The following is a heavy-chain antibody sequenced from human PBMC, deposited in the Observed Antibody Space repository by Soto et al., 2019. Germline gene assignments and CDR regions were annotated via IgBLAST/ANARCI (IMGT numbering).Heavy chain of an antibody. CDR3: AKHPPSISDRPIWFDP. J-gene: IGHJ5*02. Sequence: QRQLQGSGPGLVKPSETLSLTCTVSGGSIISSSYYWGWIRQPPGTGLEWLGCIYYSGSTYYNAFLKSRVSIAVDTSQNLFALQQSSVTAADTAVYYCAKHPPSISDRPIWFDPSGQERLVTVSS. CDR2: IYYSGST. D-gene: IGHD3-3*01. V-gene: IGHV4-39*01. CDR1: GGSIISSSYY.